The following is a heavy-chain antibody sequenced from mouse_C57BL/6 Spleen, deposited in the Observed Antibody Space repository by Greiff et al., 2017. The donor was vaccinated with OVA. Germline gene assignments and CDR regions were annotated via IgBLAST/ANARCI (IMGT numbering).Heavy chain of an antibody. CDR2: IDPENGDT. D-gene: IGHD1-1*01. J-gene: IGHJ1*03. V-gene: IGHV14-4*01. CDR1: GFNINDDY. CDR3: TYYDSSYWYFDV. Sequence: VQLKESGAELVRPGASVKLSCTASGFNINDDYMHWVKQRPEQGLEWIGWIDPENGDTEYASKFQGKATITADTSSNTAYLQLSSLTSEDTAVYYCTYYDSSYWYFDVWGTGTTVTVSS.